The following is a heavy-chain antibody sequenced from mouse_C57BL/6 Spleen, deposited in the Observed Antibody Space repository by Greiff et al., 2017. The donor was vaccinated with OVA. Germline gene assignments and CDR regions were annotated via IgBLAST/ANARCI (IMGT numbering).Heavy chain of an antibody. CDR1: GYTFTSYT. J-gene: IGHJ1*03. Sequence: VNLVESGAELARPGASVKMSCKASGYTFTSYTMHWVKQRPGQGLEWIGYINPSSGYTKYNQKFKDKATLTADKSSSTAYMQLSSQTSEDSAVYYCARDHTVVAWYFDVWGTGTTVTVSS. V-gene: IGHV1-4*01. CDR2: INPSSGYT. D-gene: IGHD1-1*01. CDR3: ARDHTVVAWYFDV.